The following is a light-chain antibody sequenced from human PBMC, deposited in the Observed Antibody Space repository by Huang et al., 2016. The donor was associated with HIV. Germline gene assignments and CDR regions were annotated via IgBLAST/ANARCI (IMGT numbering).Light chain of an antibody. V-gene: IGKV3-20*01. CDR2: GAS. Sequence: EIVLTQSPGTLSLSPGERATLSCRASQSVSSGYLAWYQQKPGQAPRLLISGASSRATGIPDRVSGSGAGTDFTLTISRLEPEDFAVYYCQQYGSSSTWTFGQGTKVEIK. J-gene: IGKJ1*01. CDR1: QSVSSGY. CDR3: QQYGSSSTWT.